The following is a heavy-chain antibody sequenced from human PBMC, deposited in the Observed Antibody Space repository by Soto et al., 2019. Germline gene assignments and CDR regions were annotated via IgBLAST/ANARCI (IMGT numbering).Heavy chain of an antibody. CDR2: ISGSGGST. J-gene: IGHJ6*02. Sequence: PSETLSLTCTVSGGSISRDDYYWTWIRQPPGKGLEWVSAISGSGGSTYYADSVKGRFTISRDNSKNTLYLQMNSLRAEDTAVYYCAKDRPLYSSSLYYYYGMDVWGQGTTVTVSS. CDR3: AKDRPLYSSSLYYYYGMDV. D-gene: IGHD6-6*01. V-gene: IGHV3-23*01. CDR1: GGSISRDDYY.